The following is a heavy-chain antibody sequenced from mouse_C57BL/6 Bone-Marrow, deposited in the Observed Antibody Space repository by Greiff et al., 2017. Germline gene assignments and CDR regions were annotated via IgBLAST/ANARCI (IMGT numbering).Heavy chain of an antibody. CDR2: IDPSDSYT. D-gene: IGHD1-1*01. Sequence: QVQLQQPGAELVKPGASVKLSCKASGYTFTSYWLQWVNQRPGQGLEWIGEIDPSDSYTNYNQKFKGKATLTVDTSSSTAYMQLSSLTSEDSAVYYCARVPVTTVVHFDYWGQGTTLTVSS. V-gene: IGHV1-50*01. CDR3: ARVPVTTVVHFDY. J-gene: IGHJ2*01. CDR1: GYTFTSYW.